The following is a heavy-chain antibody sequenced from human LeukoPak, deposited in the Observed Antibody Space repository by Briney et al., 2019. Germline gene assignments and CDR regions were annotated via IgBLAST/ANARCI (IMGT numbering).Heavy chain of an antibody. Sequence: GGSLRVSCAASGFPFSSYSMNWVRQAPGKGLEWVSSISSSSSYIYYADSVKGRFTISRDDAKNSLYLQMNSLRAEDTAVYYCASYSDPIAAAGTGFDYWGQGTLVTVSS. CDR1: GFPFSSYS. D-gene: IGHD6-13*01. V-gene: IGHV3-21*01. CDR3: ASYSDPIAAAGTGFDY. J-gene: IGHJ4*02. CDR2: ISSSSSYI.